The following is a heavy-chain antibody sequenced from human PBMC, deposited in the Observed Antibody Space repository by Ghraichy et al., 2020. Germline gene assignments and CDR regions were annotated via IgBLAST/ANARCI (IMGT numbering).Heavy chain of an antibody. CDR1: GYTFTSYG. D-gene: IGHD2-15*01. J-gene: IGHJ6*02. CDR3: AATPDTMFYYYYGMDV. V-gene: IGHV1-18*01. CDR2: ISAYNGNT. Sequence: ASVKVSCKASGYTFTSYGISWVRQAPGQGLEWMGWISAYNGNTNYAQKLQGRVTMTTDTSTSRAYMELRSLRSDDTAVYYCAATPDTMFYYYYGMDVWGQGTTVTVSS.